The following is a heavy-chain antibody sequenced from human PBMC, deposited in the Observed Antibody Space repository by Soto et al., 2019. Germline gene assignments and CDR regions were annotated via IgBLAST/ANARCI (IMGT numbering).Heavy chain of an antibody. CDR2: IYYSGST. Sequence: NPSETLSLTCTVSGGSISSYYWSWIRQPPGKGLEWIGYIYYSGSTNYNPSLKSRVTISVDTSKNQFSLKLSSVTAADTAVYYCARLAPRGDGGGYYYYYGMDVWGQGTTVTVSS. J-gene: IGHJ6*02. CDR1: GGSISSYY. CDR3: ARLAPRGDGGGYYYYYGMDV. V-gene: IGHV4-59*01. D-gene: IGHD3-10*01.